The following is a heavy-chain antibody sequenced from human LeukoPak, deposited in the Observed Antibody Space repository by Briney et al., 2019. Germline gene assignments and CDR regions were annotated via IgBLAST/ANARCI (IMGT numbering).Heavy chain of an antibody. CDR2: IYSGGST. Sequence: GGSLRLSCAASGFTVSSNYMSWVRQAPGKGLEWVSVIYSGGSTYYADSVMRRFTISRDNPKNTLYLQMNSLRDEDTAVYYCAREVAGEIDYWGQGTLDSVSS. V-gene: IGHV3-53*01. D-gene: IGHD6-19*01. CDR3: AREVAGEIDY. J-gene: IGHJ4*02. CDR1: GFTVSSNY.